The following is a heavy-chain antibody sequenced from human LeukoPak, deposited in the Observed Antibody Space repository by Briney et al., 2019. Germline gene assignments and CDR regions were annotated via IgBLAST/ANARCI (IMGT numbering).Heavy chain of an antibody. CDR2: ISGSGGST. Sequence: GGSLRLSCAASGFTFSSYAMSWVRQAPGKGLGWVSAISGSGGSTYYADSVKGRFTISRDNSKNTLCLQMNSLRAEDTAAYYCAKGLRFLEWLFDYFDYWGQGTLVTASS. CDR1: GFTFSSYA. V-gene: IGHV3-23*01. CDR3: AKGLRFLEWLFDYFDY. J-gene: IGHJ4*02. D-gene: IGHD3-3*01.